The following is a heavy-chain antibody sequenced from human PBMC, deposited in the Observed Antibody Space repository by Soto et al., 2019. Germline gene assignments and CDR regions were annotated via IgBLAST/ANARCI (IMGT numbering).Heavy chain of an antibody. CDR1: GFTVSSDY. V-gene: IGHV3-53*01. Sequence: GSLRLSCAASGFTVSSDYMSWVRQAPGKGLEWVSVIYTGGSTYYADSVKGRFTFSRDNSKNTLYLQMNSLRAEDTAVYYCARAYGGNPALFDPWGQGTLVTVS. J-gene: IGHJ5*02. D-gene: IGHD4-17*01. CDR2: IYTGGST. CDR3: ARAYGGNPALFDP.